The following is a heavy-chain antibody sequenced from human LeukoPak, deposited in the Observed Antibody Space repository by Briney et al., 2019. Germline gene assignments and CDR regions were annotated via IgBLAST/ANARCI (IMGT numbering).Heavy chain of an antibody. D-gene: IGHD6-19*01. CDR3: ARDVNEDYSSNND. CDR1: GFTFSSYS. J-gene: IGHJ4*02. CDR2: ISSSSSYI. Sequence: GGSLRLSCAASGFTFSSYSMNWVRQAPGKGLEWVSSISSSSSYIYYADSVKGRFTISRDNAKNSLYLQMNSLRAEDTAVYYCARDVNEDYSSNNDWGQGTLVTVSS. V-gene: IGHV3-21*01.